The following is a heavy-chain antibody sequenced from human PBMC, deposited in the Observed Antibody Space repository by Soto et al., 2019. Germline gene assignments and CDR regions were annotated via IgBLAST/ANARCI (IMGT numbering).Heavy chain of an antibody. Sequence: ASVKVSCKASGFTFTSSAMQWVRQARGQRLEWIGWIVVGSGNTNYAQKFQERVTITRDMSTSTAYMELSSLRSEDTAVYYCAASPNVLRYFDGYAFDIRGQGTMVTVSS. V-gene: IGHV1-58*02. D-gene: IGHD3-9*01. CDR3: AASPNVLRYFDGYAFDI. CDR1: GFTFTSSA. CDR2: IVVGSGNT. J-gene: IGHJ3*02.